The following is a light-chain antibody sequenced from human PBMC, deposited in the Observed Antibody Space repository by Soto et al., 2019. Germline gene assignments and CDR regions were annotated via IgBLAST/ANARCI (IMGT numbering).Light chain of an antibody. CDR2: DAS. J-gene: IGKJ4*01. CDR3: QQYHTLVS. CDR1: RDIRKY. V-gene: IGKV1-33*01. Sequence: DIPMTQSPSSLSASVGDRVTITCQASRDIRKYLNWYQQKPGKAPKLLIYDASNLETGVTSRFSGSGSGTDFTFTISSLQSEDIATYYCQQYHTLVSFGGGTKVEIK.